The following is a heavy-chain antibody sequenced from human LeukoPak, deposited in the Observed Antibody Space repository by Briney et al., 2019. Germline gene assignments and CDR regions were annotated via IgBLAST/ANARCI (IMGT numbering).Heavy chain of an antibody. CDR3: AGGGGREGYFDY. Sequence: ASVKVSCKASGYTFTSYDINWVRQATGQGLEWMGWMNPNSGNTGYAQKFQGRVTMTRNTSISTAYMELSSLRSEDTAEYYCAGGGGREGYFDYWGQEPWVTVS. D-gene: IGHD5-24*01. J-gene: IGHJ4*02. CDR2: MNPNSGNT. CDR1: GYTFTSYD. V-gene: IGHV1-8*01.